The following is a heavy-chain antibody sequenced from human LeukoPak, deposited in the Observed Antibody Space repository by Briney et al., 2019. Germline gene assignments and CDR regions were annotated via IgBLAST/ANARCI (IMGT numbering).Heavy chain of an antibody. Sequence: PGGSLRLSCAASGFTFSSYAMSWVRQAPGKGLEWVSAISGSGGSTYYADSVKGRFTISRDNSKNTLYLQMNSLRAEDTAVYYCARLLYYYDSSGYFLNDAFDIWGQGTMVTVSS. V-gene: IGHV3-23*01. D-gene: IGHD3-22*01. CDR3: ARLLYYYDSSGYFLNDAFDI. J-gene: IGHJ3*02. CDR2: ISGSGGST. CDR1: GFTFSSYA.